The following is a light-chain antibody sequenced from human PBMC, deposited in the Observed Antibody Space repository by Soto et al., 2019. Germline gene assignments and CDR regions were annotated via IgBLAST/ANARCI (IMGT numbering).Light chain of an antibody. CDR2: FAS. Sequence: DLQMIQSPSSLSASVGDRVTITCRASQNIGNFLHWYQHIPGKAPRVLIFFASDLESGVPSRFSGSGSGTLFSLTISPLQPEDVATYYCQQSSSFPRTFGPGTRVEIK. J-gene: IGKJ1*01. CDR3: QQSSSFPRT. CDR1: QNIGNF. V-gene: IGKV1-39*01.